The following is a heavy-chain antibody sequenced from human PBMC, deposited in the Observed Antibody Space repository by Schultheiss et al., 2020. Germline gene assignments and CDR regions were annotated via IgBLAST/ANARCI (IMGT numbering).Heavy chain of an antibody. D-gene: IGHD1-26*01. J-gene: IGHJ6*02. V-gene: IGHV3-48*02. CDR1: GFTFSSYS. CDR2: ISSSGSTI. Sequence: GGSLRLSCAASGFTFSSYSMNWVRQAPGKGLEWVSYISSSGSTIYYADSVKGRFIVSRDNAKKSLYLQMNSLRDEDTAVYYCARDVWSYSSYGMDVWGQGTTVTVSS. CDR3: ARDVWSYSSYGMDV.